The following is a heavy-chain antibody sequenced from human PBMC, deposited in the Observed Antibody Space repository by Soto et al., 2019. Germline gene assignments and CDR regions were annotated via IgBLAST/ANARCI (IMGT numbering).Heavy chain of an antibody. CDR2: IYYSGST. Sequence: QLQLQESGPGLVKPSETLSLTCTVSGGSISSSSYYWGWIRQPPGKGLEWIGSIYYSGSTYYNPSLKSRVTVSVDTSKNQFSLKLSSVPAADTAVYYCAGHPSLSGSYPRDAFDIWGQGTMVTVSS. CDR3: AGHPSLSGSYPRDAFDI. V-gene: IGHV4-39*01. J-gene: IGHJ3*02. CDR1: GGSISSSSYY. D-gene: IGHD1-26*01.